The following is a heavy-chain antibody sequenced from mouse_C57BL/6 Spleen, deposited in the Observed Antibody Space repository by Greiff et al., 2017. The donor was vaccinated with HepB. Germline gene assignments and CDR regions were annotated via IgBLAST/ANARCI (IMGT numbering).Heavy chain of an antibody. D-gene: IGHD2-2*01. V-gene: IGHV3-8*01. CDR2: ISYSGST. CDR3: ARSTMVRDWYFDV. CDR1: GYSITSDY. J-gene: IGHJ1*03. Sequence: EVQLVESGPGLAKPSQTLSLTCSVTGYSITSDYWNWIRQFPGNKLEYMGYISYSGSTYYNPSLKSRISITRDTSKNQYYLQLNSVTTEDTATYYCARSTMVRDWYFDVWGTGTTVTVSS.